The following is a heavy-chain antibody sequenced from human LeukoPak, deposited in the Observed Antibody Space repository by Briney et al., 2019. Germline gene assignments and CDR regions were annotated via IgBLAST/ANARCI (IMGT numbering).Heavy chain of an antibody. J-gene: IGHJ5*02. D-gene: IGHD3-3*01. CDR3: ARGGYYDFWSGYYKGWFDP. CDR2: MNPNSGNT. Sequence: ASVKVSCKASGYTFTSYDINWVRQATGQGLEWMGWMNPNSGNTGYAQKFQGRVTMTRNTSISTAYMELSSLRSEDTAVYYCARGGYYDFWSGYYKGWFDPWGQGTLVTVSS. V-gene: IGHV1-8*01. CDR1: GYTFTSYD.